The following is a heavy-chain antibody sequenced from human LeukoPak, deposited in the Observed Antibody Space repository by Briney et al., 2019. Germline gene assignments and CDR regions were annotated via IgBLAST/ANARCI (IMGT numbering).Heavy chain of an antibody. Sequence: GGSLRLSCAAFGFTFDDYAMHWVRQAPGKGLEWVSGISWNSGSIGYADSVKGRFTISRDNAKNSLYLQMNSLRAEDTALYYCAKDKGSSSWYRGGAFDIWGQGTMVTVSS. J-gene: IGHJ3*02. CDR1: GFTFDDYA. CDR2: ISWNSGSI. V-gene: IGHV3-9*01. D-gene: IGHD6-13*01. CDR3: AKDKGSSSWYRGGAFDI.